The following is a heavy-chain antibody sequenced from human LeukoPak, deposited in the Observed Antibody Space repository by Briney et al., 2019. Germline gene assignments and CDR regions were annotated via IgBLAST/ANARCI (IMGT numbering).Heavy chain of an antibody. CDR2: INHSGST. CDR3: AREGTRRPYYYYYMDV. V-gene: IGHV4-34*01. J-gene: IGHJ6*03. CDR1: GGSFSGYY. Sequence: SETLSLTCAVYGGSFSGYYWSWIRQPPGKGLEWIGEINHSGSTNYNPSLKSRVTISVDTSKNQFTLKLSSVTAADTAVYYCAREGTRRPYYYYYMDVWGKGTTVTVSS. D-gene: IGHD1-7*01.